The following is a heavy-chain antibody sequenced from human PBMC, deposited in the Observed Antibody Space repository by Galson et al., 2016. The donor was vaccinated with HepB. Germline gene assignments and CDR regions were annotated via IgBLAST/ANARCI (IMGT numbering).Heavy chain of an antibody. CDR2: ISYDGTEK. CDR1: GFRFKSYA. Sequence: SLRLSCAASGFRFKSYAMHWVRQAPGKGLGWVAIISYDGTEKYYADSVKGRFNISRDNSKNTLYLEMNSLKPEDTAMYYCARDEGEYSLFDSWGQGTQVTLSS. J-gene: IGHJ4*02. V-gene: IGHV3-30-3*01. CDR3: ARDEGEYSLFDS. D-gene: IGHD5-18*01.